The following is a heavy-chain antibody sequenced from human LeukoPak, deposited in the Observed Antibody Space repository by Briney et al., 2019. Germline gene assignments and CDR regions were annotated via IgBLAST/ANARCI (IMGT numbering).Heavy chain of an antibody. V-gene: IGHV1-2*02. Sequence: ASVKVSCKASGYTFTGYYMHWVRQAPGQGLEWMGWINPNSGGTNYAQKFQGRVTMTRDTSISTAYMELSRLRSDDTAVYYCARDRADTFGNDYWGQGTLVTVSS. D-gene: IGHD3-16*01. J-gene: IGHJ4*02. CDR3: ARDRADTFGNDY. CDR1: GYTFTGYY. CDR2: INPNSGGT.